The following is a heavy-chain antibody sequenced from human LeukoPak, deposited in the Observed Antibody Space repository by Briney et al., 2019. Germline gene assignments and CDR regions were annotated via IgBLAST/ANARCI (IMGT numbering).Heavy chain of an antibody. CDR1: GYTFTGYY. J-gene: IGHJ5*02. CDR2: INPNSGGT. V-gene: IGHV1-2*02. D-gene: IGHD6-19*01. Sequence: ASVKVSCKASGYTFTGYYMHWVRQAPGQGLEWMGWINPNSGGTNYAQKFQGRVTMTRDASISTAYMELSRLRSDDTAVYYCARAPEYSSGWSSWFDPWGQGTLVTVSS. CDR3: ARAPEYSSGWSSWFDP.